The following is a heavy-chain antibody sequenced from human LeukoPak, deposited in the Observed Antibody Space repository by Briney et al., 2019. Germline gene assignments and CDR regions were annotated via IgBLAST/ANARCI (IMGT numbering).Heavy chain of an antibody. CDR2: IYSGGST. D-gene: IGHD1-1*01. CDR3: AREAVTGLDAFDI. V-gene: IGHV3-66*01. J-gene: IGHJ3*02. Sequence: GGSLRLSCAASGFTVSSNYMTWVRQAPGKGLEWVSVIYSGGSTYYADCVKGRFTISRDNSKNTLYLQMNSLRGEDTAVYYCAREAVTGLDAFDIWGQGTMVTVSS. CDR1: GFTVSSNY.